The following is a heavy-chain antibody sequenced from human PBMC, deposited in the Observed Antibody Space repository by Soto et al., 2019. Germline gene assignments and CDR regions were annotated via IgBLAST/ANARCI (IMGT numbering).Heavy chain of an antibody. Sequence: QVQLQESGPGLVKPSQTLSLTCTVSGASISGGDYYWTWIRQPPGKGLEWIGSIYYTGNTYSNPSFESRLSISVDPSNNQFALRLTSVTAPDTAIYYCARATYDSSTYYLDYWGQGTLVTVSS. V-gene: IGHV4-30-4*01. J-gene: IGHJ4*02. CDR1: GASISGGDYY. CDR2: IYYTGNT. D-gene: IGHD3-22*01. CDR3: ARATYDSSTYYLDY.